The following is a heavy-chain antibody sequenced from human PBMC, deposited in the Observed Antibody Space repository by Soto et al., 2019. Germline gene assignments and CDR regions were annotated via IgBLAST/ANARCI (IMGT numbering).Heavy chain of an antibody. CDR3: AKEKSPLDYGDASIDY. D-gene: IGHD4-17*01. V-gene: IGHV3-30*18. J-gene: IGHJ4*02. CDR2: ISYDGSNK. CDR1: GFTFRSYG. Sequence: PXGSLGLSCAASGFTFRSYGMHGVRQAPGKGLEWVTIISYDGSNKYYADSVKGRFTISRDNSKNTLYLQMNSLGAEDTAEYYCAKEKSPLDYGDASIDYWGQGALVTVS.